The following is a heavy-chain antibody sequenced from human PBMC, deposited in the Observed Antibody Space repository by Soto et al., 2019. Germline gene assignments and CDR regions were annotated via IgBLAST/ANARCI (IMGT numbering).Heavy chain of an antibody. CDR3: ARGSSVLRFLEWSTWHYYYYGMDV. J-gene: IGHJ6*02. V-gene: IGHV4-34*01. CDR1: GGSFSGYY. CDR2: INHSGST. Sequence: SETLSLTCAVYGGSFSGYYWSWIRQPPGKGLEWIGEINHSGSTNYNPSLKSRVTTSVDTSKNQFSLKLSSVTAADTAVYYCARGSSVLRFLEWSTWHYYYYGMDVWGQGTTVTVSS. D-gene: IGHD3-3*01.